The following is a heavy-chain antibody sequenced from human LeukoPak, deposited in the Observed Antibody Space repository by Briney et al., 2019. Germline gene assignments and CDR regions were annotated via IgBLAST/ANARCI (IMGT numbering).Heavy chain of an antibody. CDR1: GYTFTDYY. V-gene: IGHV1-2*02. CDR2: INPNDGDP. Sequence: ASVKVSCKASGYTFTDYYMHWVRQAPGQGFEWMGLINPNDGDPNYAQKFEGGVTMTRDTSISTAHMEVSGLRSDDTAVYYCARANVLYCSSTTCLFDYWGQGTLVTVSS. CDR3: ARANVLYCSSTTCLFDY. D-gene: IGHD2-2*01. J-gene: IGHJ4*02.